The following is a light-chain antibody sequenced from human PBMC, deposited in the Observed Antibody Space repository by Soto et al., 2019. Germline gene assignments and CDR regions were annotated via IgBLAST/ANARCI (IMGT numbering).Light chain of an antibody. CDR2: WAS. V-gene: IGKV4-1*01. CDR1: QSVLYSSNNKNY. J-gene: IGKJ1*01. Sequence: DIVMTQSPDSLVVSLGERVTINCKSSQSVLYSSNNKNYLAWYQQKPGQPPKLLIYWASTRESGVPDRFRGSGSGTDFTLTISSLQAEDVAVYYCQQYYSTPRTFGQGTKMEIK. CDR3: QQYYSTPRT.